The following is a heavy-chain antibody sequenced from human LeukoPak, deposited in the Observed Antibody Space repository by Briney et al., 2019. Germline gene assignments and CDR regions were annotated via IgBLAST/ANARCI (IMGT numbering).Heavy chain of an antibody. V-gene: IGHV1-18*01. J-gene: IGHJ6*03. CDR3: ALSSGIRNYYYYYMDV. D-gene: IGHD3-10*01. CDR1: GYTFTSYG. Sequence: ASVKVSCKASGYTFTSYGISWVRQAPGQGLEWMGWISAYNGNTNYAQKLQGRVTMTTDTSTSTAYMELRSLRSDDTAVYYCALSSGIRNYYYYYMDVWGKGTTVTVSS. CDR2: ISAYNGNT.